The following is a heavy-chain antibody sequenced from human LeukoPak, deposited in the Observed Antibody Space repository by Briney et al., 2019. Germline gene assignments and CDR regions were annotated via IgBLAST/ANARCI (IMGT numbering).Heavy chain of an antibody. D-gene: IGHD3-3*01. CDR3: AGAFGSYIDS. V-gene: IGHV3-33*01. CDR1: GFSVSTYG. Sequence: PGRALRLSCAAPGFSVSTYGMHWVRQAPGKGLEWVAVIWYDGTKKFYADPVKGRFTISRDISKNMLYLQMNSLRDEDTALYYCAGAFGSYIDSWGQGTLVTVTS. J-gene: IGHJ4*02. CDR2: IWYDGTKK.